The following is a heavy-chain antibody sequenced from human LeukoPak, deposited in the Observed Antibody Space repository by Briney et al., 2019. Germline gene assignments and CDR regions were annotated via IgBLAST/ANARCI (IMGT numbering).Heavy chain of an antibody. CDR3: AKDIFTGIAAAGAIDY. J-gene: IGHJ4*02. CDR2: ISWSSGSI. CDR1: GFTFDDYA. V-gene: IGHV3-9*01. Sequence: SGGSLRLSCAASGFTFDDYAMHWVRQAPGKGLEWVSGISWSSGSIGYADSVKGRFTISRDNAKNSLYLQMNSLRAEDTALYYCAKDIFTGIAAAGAIDYWGQGTLVTVSS. D-gene: IGHD6-13*01.